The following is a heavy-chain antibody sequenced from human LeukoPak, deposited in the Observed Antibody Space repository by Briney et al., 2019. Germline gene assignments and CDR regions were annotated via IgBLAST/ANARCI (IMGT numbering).Heavy chain of an antibody. D-gene: IGHD5-18*01. V-gene: IGHV1-69*04. CDR2: IIPILGIA. Sequence: GASVKVSCKASGGTFSSYAISWVRQAPGQGLEWMGRIIPILGIANYAQKFQGRVTITADKSTSTAYMELSSLRSEDTAAYYCARARGYSYDAYFDYWGQGTLVTVSS. CDR3: ARARGYSYDAYFDY. J-gene: IGHJ4*02. CDR1: GGTFSSYA.